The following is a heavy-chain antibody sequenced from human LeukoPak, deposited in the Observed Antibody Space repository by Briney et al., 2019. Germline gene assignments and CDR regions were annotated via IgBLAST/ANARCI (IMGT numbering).Heavy chain of an antibody. V-gene: IGHV4-59*08. CDR2: IYYTGMT. J-gene: IGHJ4*02. Sequence: SETPSLTCTVPDGSISNYFWSWIRQPPGKGLEWIGYIYYTGMTNSNPSLKSRVTISMDTSKNQFSLNLRSVTAADTAIYYCARHGRMVIMSKFSTGIGQWGQGTLVTVSS. CDR3: ARHGRMVIMSKFSTGIGQ. D-gene: IGHD2-8*01. CDR1: DGSISNYF.